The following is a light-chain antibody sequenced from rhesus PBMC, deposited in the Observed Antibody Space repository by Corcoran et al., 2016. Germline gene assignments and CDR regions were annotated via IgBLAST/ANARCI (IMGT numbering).Light chain of an antibody. V-gene: IGKV1-44*03. Sequence: DIQMTQSPSSLSASVGDRVTTTCRASQTMSSYLAWYQQKPGKVPKLFSYAAATLKSGVPSRFSGSGSGTDFTLPISSLQPEDFATYYCQQHNSHPRAFGQGTKVEIK. CDR3: QQHNSHPRA. CDR1: QTMSSY. J-gene: IGKJ1*01. CDR2: AAA.